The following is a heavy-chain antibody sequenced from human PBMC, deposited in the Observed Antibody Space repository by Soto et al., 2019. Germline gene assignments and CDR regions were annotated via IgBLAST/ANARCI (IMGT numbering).Heavy chain of an antibody. V-gene: IGHV3-23*01. Sequence: GGSLRLSCAASGFKFSNYAMSWVRQAPGKGLEWVSLISATGGGTYYADSVKGRFAISRDNSHNTLYLQVHSLTAEDTAVYYCAKDRRAGGNSAFYFDFWGQGAQVTVSS. CDR2: ISATGGGT. CDR3: AKDRRAGGNSAFYFDF. J-gene: IGHJ4*02. D-gene: IGHD3-16*01. CDR1: GFKFSNYA.